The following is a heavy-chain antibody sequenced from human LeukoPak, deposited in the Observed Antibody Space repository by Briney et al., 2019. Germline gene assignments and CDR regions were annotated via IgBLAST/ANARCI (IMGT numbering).Heavy chain of an antibody. J-gene: IGHJ6*02. CDR1: GGSFSGYY. V-gene: IGHV3-7*01. CDR3: ARSDGAYCSGGSCYDYGMDV. Sequence: ETLSLTCAVYGGSFSGYYWSWIRQPPGKGLEWVANIKQDGSEKYYVDSVKGRFTISRDNAKNSLYLQMNSLRAEDTAVYYCARSDGAYCSGGSCYDYGMDVWGQGATVTVSS. CDR2: IKQDGSEK. D-gene: IGHD2-15*01.